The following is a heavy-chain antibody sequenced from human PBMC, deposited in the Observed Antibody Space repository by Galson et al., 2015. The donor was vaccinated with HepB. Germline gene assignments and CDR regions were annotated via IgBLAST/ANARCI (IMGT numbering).Heavy chain of an antibody. J-gene: IGHJ5*02. Sequence: SVKVSCKASGGIFSSFAFTWVRQAPGQGLEWMGGIIPVFTMANYAQKFQGRVTITADDSTSTVNIEVSGLRSDDTAIYYCARGYYYGSGSYAFDHWGQGTLVTVSS. CDR3: ARGYYYGSGSYAFDH. CDR1: GGIFSSFA. CDR2: IIPVFTMA. V-gene: IGHV1-69*13. D-gene: IGHD3-10*01.